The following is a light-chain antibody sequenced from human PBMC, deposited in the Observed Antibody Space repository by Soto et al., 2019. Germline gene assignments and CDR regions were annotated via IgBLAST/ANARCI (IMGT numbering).Light chain of an antibody. J-gene: IGKJ1*01. V-gene: IGKV3-11*01. Sequence: EIVLRQSPATLSLSPGKRATLSCRASQSVSSYLACYQQKPGQAPRLLIYDASNRATGIPGRFSGSGYGTDFTLTISSLEPEDFAVYYCQQRSNWPLTFGQGTKVEIK. CDR3: QQRSNWPLT. CDR2: DAS. CDR1: QSVSSY.